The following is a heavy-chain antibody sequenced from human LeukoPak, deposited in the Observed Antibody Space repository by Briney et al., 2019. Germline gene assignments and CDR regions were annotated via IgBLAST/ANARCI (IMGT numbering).Heavy chain of an antibody. Sequence: GASVKVSRKASGGTFSSYTISWVRQAPGQGLEWMGRIIPILGIANYAQKFQGRVTITADKSTSTAYMELSSLRSEDTAVYYCAREGKGYYGSSGDAFDIWGQGTMVTVSS. V-gene: IGHV1-69*04. CDR3: AREGKGYYGSSGDAFDI. CDR1: GGTFSSYT. D-gene: IGHD3-10*01. CDR2: IIPILGIA. J-gene: IGHJ3*02.